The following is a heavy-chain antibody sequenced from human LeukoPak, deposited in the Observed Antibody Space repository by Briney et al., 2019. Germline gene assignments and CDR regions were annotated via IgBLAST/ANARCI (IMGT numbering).Heavy chain of an antibody. CDR1: GFTFSSYG. CDR3: AKATAGTTRGEGNWFDP. J-gene: IGHJ5*02. Sequence: WGSLRLSCAASGFTFSSYGMHWVRQAPGKGLEWVAVISYDGSNKYYADSVKGRFTISRDNSKNTQYLQMNSLRAEDTAVYYCAKATAGTTRGEGNWFDPWGQGTLVTVSS. V-gene: IGHV3-30*18. CDR2: ISYDGSNK. D-gene: IGHD1-7*01.